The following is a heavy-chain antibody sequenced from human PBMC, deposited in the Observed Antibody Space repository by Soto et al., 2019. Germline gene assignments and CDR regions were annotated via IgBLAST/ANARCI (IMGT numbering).Heavy chain of an antibody. CDR1: GYTLTELS. CDR2: FDPEDGET. CDR3: ATRADYDILTGSMDY. D-gene: IGHD3-9*01. V-gene: IGHV1-24*01. J-gene: IGHJ4*02. Sequence: GASVKVSCKVSGYTLTELSMHWVRQAPGKGLEWMGGFDPEDGETIYAQKFQGRVTMTEDTSTDTAYMELSSLRSEDTAVYYCATRADYDILTGSMDYWGQGTLVTVSS.